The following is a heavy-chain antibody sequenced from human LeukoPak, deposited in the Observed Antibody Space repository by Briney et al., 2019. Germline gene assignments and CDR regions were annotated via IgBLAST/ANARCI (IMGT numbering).Heavy chain of an antibody. Sequence: ASVKVSCKASGYTFTSYYMHWVRQAPGQGLEWMGIINPSGGSTSYAQKFQGRVTMTRDTSASTVYMELSSLRSEDTAVYYCARDTNYYYGSGSYKIDYWGQGTLVTVSS. D-gene: IGHD3-10*01. J-gene: IGHJ4*02. CDR1: GYTFTSYY. V-gene: IGHV1-46*01. CDR3: ARDTNYYYGSGSYKIDY. CDR2: INPSGGST.